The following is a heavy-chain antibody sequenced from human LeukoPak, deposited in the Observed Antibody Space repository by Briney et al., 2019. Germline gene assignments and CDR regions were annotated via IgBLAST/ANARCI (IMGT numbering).Heavy chain of an antibody. CDR2: IHYSGST. D-gene: IGHD3-10*01. CDR3: ARLGDGDYFDY. CDR1: GGSISSSSYY. Sequence: SETLSLTCTVSGGSISSSSYYWGWIRQPPGKGLEWIGSIHYSGSTYYNPSLKSRVTISVDTSKNQFSLKLSSVTAADTAVYYCARLGDGDYFDYWGQGTLVTVSS. J-gene: IGHJ4*02. V-gene: IGHV4-39*01.